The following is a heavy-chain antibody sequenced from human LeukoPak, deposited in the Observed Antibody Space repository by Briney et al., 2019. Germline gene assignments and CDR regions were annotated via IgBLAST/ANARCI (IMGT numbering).Heavy chain of an antibody. Sequence: ASVKVSCTASGYTFTSYAINWVRQATGQGLEWMGWMNPSNGNTGFAQKFQGRLTMTRDTSISTAYMELRGLTSDDTAVYFCARGSSEEMATIADWGQGTLVTVSS. V-gene: IGHV1-8*01. D-gene: IGHD5-24*01. CDR1: GYTFTSYA. J-gene: IGHJ4*02. CDR2: MNPSNGNT. CDR3: ARGSSEEMATIAD.